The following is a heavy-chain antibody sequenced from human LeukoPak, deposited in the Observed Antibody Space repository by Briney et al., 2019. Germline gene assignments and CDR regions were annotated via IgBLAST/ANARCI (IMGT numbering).Heavy chain of an antibody. V-gene: IGHV3-23*01. Sequence: PGGSLRLSCAASGFTFSSYAMSWVRQAPGKGLEWASAISGSGGSTYYADSVKGRFTISRDNSKNTLYLQMNSLRAEDTAVYYCAKVAFGELFYNWFDPWGQGTLVTVSS. D-gene: IGHD3-10*01. CDR2: ISGSGGST. J-gene: IGHJ5*02. CDR1: GFTFSSYA. CDR3: AKVAFGELFYNWFDP.